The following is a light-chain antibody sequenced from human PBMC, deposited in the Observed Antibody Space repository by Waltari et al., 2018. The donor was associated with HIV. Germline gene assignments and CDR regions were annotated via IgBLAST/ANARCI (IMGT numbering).Light chain of an antibody. CDR3: QQRSNWPPVT. Sequence: EVVFTQSPSTLSLSQGERATLSCRPRQHIGHYLARYQPKPGQAPRLRIYDASTRASGIPARFSGSGSGTDFTLTISSLEPEDVAVYYCQQRSNWPPVTFGQGTRLEI. V-gene: IGKV3-11*01. CDR1: QHIGHY. J-gene: IGKJ5*01. CDR2: DAS.